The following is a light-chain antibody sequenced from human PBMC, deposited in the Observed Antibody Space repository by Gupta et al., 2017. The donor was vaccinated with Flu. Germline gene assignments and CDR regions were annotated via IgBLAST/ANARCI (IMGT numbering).Light chain of an antibody. CDR1: QSVNSN. CDR3: QQYDNCPKT. J-gene: IGKJ1*01. CDR2: GAS. V-gene: IGKV3-15*01. Sequence: EIEMTQSPATLSVSPGERATLSCRASQSVNSNLAWYQQKPGQTPRLLIIGASTRATGIPARFSGSGSGTEFTLAISSLQSEDFAVYYCQQYDNCPKTFGQGTXVEIK.